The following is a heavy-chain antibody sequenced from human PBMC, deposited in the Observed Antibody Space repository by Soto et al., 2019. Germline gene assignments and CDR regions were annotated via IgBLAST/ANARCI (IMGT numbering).Heavy chain of an antibody. Sequence: GGSLRLSCAASGFTFSSYGMHWVRQAPGKGLEWVAVISYDGSNKYYADSVKGRFTISRDNSKNTLYLQMNSLRAEDTAVYYCAKGLMSGSFQTEYFQHWGQGTLVTVSS. J-gene: IGHJ1*01. CDR2: ISYDGSNK. V-gene: IGHV3-30*18. D-gene: IGHD1-26*01. CDR3: AKGLMSGSFQTEYFQH. CDR1: GFTFSSYG.